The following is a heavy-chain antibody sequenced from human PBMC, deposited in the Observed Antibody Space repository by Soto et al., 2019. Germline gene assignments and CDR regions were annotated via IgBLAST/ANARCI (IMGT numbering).Heavy chain of an antibody. CDR1: GFTFSSYS. CDR3: AIVQTLRYFDWLLNSLDS. CDR2: ISSSSSTI. Sequence: EVQLVESGGGLVQPGGSLRLSCAASGFTFSSYSMNWVRQAPGKGLEWVSYISSSSSTIYYADSVKGRFTISRDNAKNSLYLQMNSLRAEESAVYYRAIVQTLRYFDWLLNSLDSWGQGTLVTVFS. D-gene: IGHD3-9*01. J-gene: IGHJ4*02. V-gene: IGHV3-48*01.